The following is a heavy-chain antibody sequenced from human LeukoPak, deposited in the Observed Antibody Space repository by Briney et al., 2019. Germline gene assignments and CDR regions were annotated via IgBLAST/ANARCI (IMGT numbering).Heavy chain of an antibody. CDR3: ARSPVEMATYYFDY. CDR1: GGSISSYY. Sequence: PSETLSLTCTVSGGSISSYYWSWIRQPPGKGLEWIGYIYYSGSTNYNPSLKSRVTISVDTSKNQFSLKLSSVTAADTAVYYCARSPVEMATYYFDYWGQGTLVTVSS. J-gene: IGHJ4*02. V-gene: IGHV4-59*01. D-gene: IGHD5-24*01. CDR2: IYYSGST.